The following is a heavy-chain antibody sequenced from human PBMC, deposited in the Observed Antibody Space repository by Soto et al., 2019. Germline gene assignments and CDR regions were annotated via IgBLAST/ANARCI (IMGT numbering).Heavy chain of an antibody. CDR1: GYTFTSYY. CDR2: INPSGGST. CDR3: ARGVHIVVVTAADYYCMDV. D-gene: IGHD2-21*02. J-gene: IGHJ6*02. Sequence: ASVKVSCKASGYTFTSYYMHWVRQAPGQGLARMGIINPSGGSTSYAQKLQGRVTMTRATTTSTVYMELSSLSSEDTSVYYCARGVHIVVVTAADYYCMDVWGQGTTVTVSS. V-gene: IGHV1-46*04.